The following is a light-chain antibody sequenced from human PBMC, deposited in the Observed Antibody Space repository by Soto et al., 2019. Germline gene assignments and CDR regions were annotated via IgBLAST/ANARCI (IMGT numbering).Light chain of an antibody. Sequence: EIVMTQSPVTPSVSPGERATLSCRASQSVGRNLAWYQQKPGQAPRLLIYDASNRATGIPARFSGSGSGTEFTLIISSLQSEDFAVYYCQQFNKWPPVFGPGTKVDIK. J-gene: IGKJ3*01. CDR2: DAS. V-gene: IGKV3-15*01. CDR3: QQFNKWPPV. CDR1: QSVGRN.